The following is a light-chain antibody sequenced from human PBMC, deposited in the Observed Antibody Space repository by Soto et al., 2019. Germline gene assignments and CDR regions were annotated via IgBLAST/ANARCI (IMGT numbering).Light chain of an antibody. CDR2: NNN. CDR3: SSYSSSSALDVI. V-gene: IGLV1-44*01. J-gene: IGLJ2*01. CDR1: TSNIGSKT. Sequence: QSVLTQPPSASGTPGQRVTISCSGSTSNIGSKTVSWYQQLPGSAPRVLIYNNNERPSGVPDRFSGSKSGTSASLAISGLQSEDEADYYCSSYSSSSALDVIFGGGTKLTVL.